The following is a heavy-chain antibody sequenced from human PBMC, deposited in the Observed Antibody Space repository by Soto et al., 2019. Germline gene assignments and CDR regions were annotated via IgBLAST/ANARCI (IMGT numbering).Heavy chain of an antibody. CDR1: GGSISSGDYY. CDR2: IYYSGST. D-gene: IGHD2-15*01. V-gene: IGHV4-30-4*01. CDR3: ARELRVVVAATPSYWFDP. J-gene: IGHJ5*02. Sequence: SETLSLTCTVSGGSISSGDYYWSWIRQPPGKGLEWIGYIYYSGSTYYNPSLKSRVTISVDTSKNQFSLKLSSVTAAGTAVYYCARELRVVVAATPSYWFDPWGQGTLVTVSS.